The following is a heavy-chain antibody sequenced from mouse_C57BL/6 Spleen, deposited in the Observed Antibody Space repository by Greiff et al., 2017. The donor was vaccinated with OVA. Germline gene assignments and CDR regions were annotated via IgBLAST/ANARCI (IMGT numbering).Heavy chain of an antibody. CDR1: GYAFSSYW. Sequence: VQLHQSGAELVKPGASVKISCKASGYAFSSYWMNWVKQRPGKGLEWIGQIYPGDGDTNYNGKFKGKATLTADKSSSTAYMQLSSLTSEDSAVYFCARRGSSGYVGYFDYWGQGTTLTVSS. J-gene: IGHJ2*01. CDR3: ARRGSSGYVGYFDY. V-gene: IGHV1-80*01. D-gene: IGHD3-2*02. CDR2: IYPGDGDT.